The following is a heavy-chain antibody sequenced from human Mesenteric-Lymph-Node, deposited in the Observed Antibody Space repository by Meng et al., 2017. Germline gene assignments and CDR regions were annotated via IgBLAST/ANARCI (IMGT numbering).Heavy chain of an antibody. V-gene: IGHV1-2*06. CDR1: GYTFTAYY. CDR3: AKALGWGSSPDY. J-gene: IGHJ4*02. Sequence: QVQLVQSGADVKKPGASVKVSCKASGYTFTAYYIHWVRQAPGQGLEWMGRINPNSGGTNFAQKFQGRVIMTRDTSISTASMELSSLGFDDTAVYYCAKALGWGSSPDYWGQGILVTVSS. D-gene: IGHD2-21*01. CDR2: INPNSGGT.